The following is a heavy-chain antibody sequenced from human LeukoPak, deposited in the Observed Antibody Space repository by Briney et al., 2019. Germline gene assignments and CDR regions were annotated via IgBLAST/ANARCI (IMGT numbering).Heavy chain of an antibody. CDR2: ISSSSSTI. CDR3: AREAGYYDSSGFGVGLDY. Sequence: GGSLRLSCAASGFTFSSYSMSWVRQAPGKGLEWVSYISSSSSTIYYADSVKGRFTISRDNAKNSLYLQMNSLRDEDTAVYYCAREAGYYDSSGFGVGLDYWGQGTLVTVSS. D-gene: IGHD3-22*01. CDR1: GFTFSSYS. J-gene: IGHJ4*02. V-gene: IGHV3-48*02.